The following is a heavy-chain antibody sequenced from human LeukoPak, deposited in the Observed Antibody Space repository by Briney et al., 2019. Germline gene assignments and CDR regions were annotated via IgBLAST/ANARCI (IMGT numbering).Heavy chain of an antibody. J-gene: IGHJ4*02. CDR3: ARDQDGYNSLDY. V-gene: IGHV4-59*11. Sequence: SETVSLTCTVSGGSISSHYWSWIRQPPGKGLEWIGYIYYTGSTNYNPSLKSRVTISVDTSKNHFSLELSSVTAADTAVYYCARDQDGYNSLDYWGQGTLVTVSS. CDR2: IYYTGST. D-gene: IGHD5-24*01. CDR1: GGSISSHY.